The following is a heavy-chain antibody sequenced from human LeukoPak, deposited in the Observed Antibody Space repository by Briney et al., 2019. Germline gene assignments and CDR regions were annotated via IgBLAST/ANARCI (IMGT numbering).Heavy chain of an antibody. D-gene: IGHD5-24*01. CDR3: AKPMKVEMATASIDY. CDR1: GFTFSGYG. V-gene: IGHV3-30*18. J-gene: IGHJ4*02. Sequence: GGSRRLSCAASGFTFSGYGMHWVRQAPGKGLGWVAVISYDGSNKYYADSVKGRFTISRDNSKNTLYLQMNSLRAEDTAVYYCAKPMKVEMATASIDYWGQGTLVTVSS. CDR2: ISYDGSNK.